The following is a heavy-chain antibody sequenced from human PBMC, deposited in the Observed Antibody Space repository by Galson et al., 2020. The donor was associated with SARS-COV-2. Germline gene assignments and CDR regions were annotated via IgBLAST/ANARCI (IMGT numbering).Heavy chain of an antibody. D-gene: IGHD5-18*01. J-gene: IGHJ6*03. CDR2: IYYSGST. Sequence: SETLSLTCAVSGGSISSGGYYWSWIRQHPGKGLEWIGYIYYSGSTYYNPSLKSRVTISVDTSKNQFSLKLSSVTAADTAVYYCARVGGSYGYYYMDVWGKGTTVTISS. CDR1: GGSISSGGYY. V-gene: IGHV4-31*11. CDR3: ARVGGSYGYYYMDV.